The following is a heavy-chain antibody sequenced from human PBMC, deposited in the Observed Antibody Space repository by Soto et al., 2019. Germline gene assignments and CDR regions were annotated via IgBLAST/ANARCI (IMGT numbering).Heavy chain of an antibody. CDR3: ARNPGTLQFDI. J-gene: IGHJ3*02. Sequence: ASVKVSCKASGGTFSSYAISWVRQAPGQGLDWMGGIIPIFGTANYAQKFQGRVTITADESTGTAYMELSSLRSEDTAVYYCARNPGTLQFDIWGQGTMVTVSS. CDR2: IIPIFGTA. CDR1: GGTFSSYA. D-gene: IGHD1-7*01. V-gene: IGHV1-69*13.